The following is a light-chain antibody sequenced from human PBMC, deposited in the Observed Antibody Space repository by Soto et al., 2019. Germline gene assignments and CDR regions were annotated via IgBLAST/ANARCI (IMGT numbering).Light chain of an antibody. J-gene: IGKJ4*01. CDR2: DAS. V-gene: IGKV1-5*01. CDR1: QSIKNW. CDR3: QQYDDYPLT. Sequence: DIQMTQSPSTLSASVGDRVTVTCRASQSIKNWLAWYQQKPGTAPKFLIYDASTLESGVPSRFSGSGSGTEFTLTISSLQADDFATYFCQQYDDYPLTFGGGTKVDIK.